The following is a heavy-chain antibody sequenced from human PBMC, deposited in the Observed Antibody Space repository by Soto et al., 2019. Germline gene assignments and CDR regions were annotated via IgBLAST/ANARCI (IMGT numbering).Heavy chain of an antibody. V-gene: IGHV5-10-1*01. J-gene: IGHJ6*02. CDR2: IDPGNSYT. CDR3: ARLRNDFWSAYHTLDV. Sequence: PGESLKISCKAFGYSFTSDWISWVRQMPGKGLEWMGNIDPGNSYTDYSPSFQGHVTISADKSITTAYLQWNSLKASDTAIYYCARLRNDFWSAYHTLDVWGQGTTVTVSS. CDR1: GYSFTSDW. D-gene: IGHD3-3*01.